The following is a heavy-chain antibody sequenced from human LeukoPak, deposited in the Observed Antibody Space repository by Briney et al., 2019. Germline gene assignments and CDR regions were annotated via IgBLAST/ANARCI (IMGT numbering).Heavy chain of an antibody. CDR3: ARPGVGSGRYGAFDI. V-gene: IGHV4-39*07. CDR2: ISYSGTP. J-gene: IGHJ3*02. CDR1: GSSISSTSYY. Sequence: PSETLSLTCSVSGSSISSTSYYWGWIRQPPGKGLEWIGSISYSGTPYYNPSLESRLTMSVDTSKNQFSLKLRSVTAADTAVYYCARPGVGSGRYGAFDIRGQGTMVTISS. D-gene: IGHD5-18*01.